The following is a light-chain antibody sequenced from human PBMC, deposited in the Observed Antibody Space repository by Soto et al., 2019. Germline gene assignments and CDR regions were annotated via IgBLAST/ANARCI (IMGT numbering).Light chain of an antibody. V-gene: IGKV1-5*01. CDR1: QSISSW. CDR2: DAS. CDR3: QQYNNFWT. J-gene: IGKJ1*01. Sequence: DIQMTQSPSALSASVGDRVTSTCRASQSISSWLAWYQQKPGKAPRLLIYDASYLERGVPSRFSGSGSGTEFTLTISDLQPDDLATYYCQQYNNFWTFGPGTKVDIK.